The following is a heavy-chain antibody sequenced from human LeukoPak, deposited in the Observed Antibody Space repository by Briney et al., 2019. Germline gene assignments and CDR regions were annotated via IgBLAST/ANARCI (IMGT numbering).Heavy chain of an antibody. D-gene: IGHD2-2*02. CDR3: AKDGCTSPTCYINY. CDR1: GSTFSDYA. J-gene: IGHJ4*02. CDR2: ISGRDSST. Sequence: GGSLRLSCAASGSTFSDYAMGWVRQAPGKGLDWVSAISGRDSSTYYADSVKGRFTISRDNSKNTLYLQMNSLRAEDTAVYYCAKDGCTSPTCYINYWGRGTLVTVSS. V-gene: IGHV3-23*01.